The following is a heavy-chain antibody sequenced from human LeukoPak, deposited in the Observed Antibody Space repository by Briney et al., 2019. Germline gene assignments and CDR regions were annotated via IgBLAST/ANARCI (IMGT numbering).Heavy chain of an antibody. J-gene: IGHJ4*02. CDR3: ATGVHGIAAAGDYYFDY. Sequence: ASVKVSCKASGYTFTIYDINWLRQAPGQGPEWMAWFNPNTGETGYAQKFQGRVTLTGDTSISTAYMELSSLRSEDTAVYYCATGVHGIAAAGDYYFDYWGQGTLVTVSS. CDR2: FNPNTGET. V-gene: IGHV1-8*03. CDR1: GYTFTIYD. D-gene: IGHD6-13*01.